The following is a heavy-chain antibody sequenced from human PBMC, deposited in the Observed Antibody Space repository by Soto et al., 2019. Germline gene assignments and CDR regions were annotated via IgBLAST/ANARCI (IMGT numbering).Heavy chain of an antibody. D-gene: IGHD2-2*01. CDR2: ISSSSSTI. Sequence: EVQLVESGGGLVQPGGSLRLSCAASGFTFSSYSMNWVRQAPGKGLEWVSYISSSSSTIYYADSVKGRFTISRDNAKNSLYLQMNSLRAEDTAVYYCARDYVGAYCSSTSCYSDSYYGMDVWGQGTTVTVSS. V-gene: IGHV3-48*01. CDR3: ARDYVGAYCSSTSCYSDSYYGMDV. CDR1: GFTFSSYS. J-gene: IGHJ6*02.